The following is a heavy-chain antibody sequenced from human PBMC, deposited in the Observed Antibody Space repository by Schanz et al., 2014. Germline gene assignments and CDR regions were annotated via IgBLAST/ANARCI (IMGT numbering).Heavy chain of an antibody. CDR1: GGSISSGVW. CDR3: TRSTLWSYDV. CDR2: IFHSGTT. V-gene: IGHV4-4*02. D-gene: IGHD2-21*01. J-gene: IGHJ3*01. Sequence: QVQLQESGPGLVKPSGTLSLTCVVSGGSISSGVWWTWARQSPGKGLEWIGEIFHSGTTNYNPSLESRVTISVDKSKNKFSPILSSMTAADTAVYYCTRSTLWSYDVWGRGTMVIVSS.